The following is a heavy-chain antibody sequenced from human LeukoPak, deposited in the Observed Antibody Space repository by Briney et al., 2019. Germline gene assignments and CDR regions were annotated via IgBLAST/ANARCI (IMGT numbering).Heavy chain of an antibody. V-gene: IGHV1-2*02. D-gene: IGHD4-17*01. CDR1: GYTFTGYY. CDR3: ARDQDHGDYVHWFDP. Sequence: GASVKVSCKASGYTFTGYYMHWVRQAPGQGLEWMGWINPNSGGTNYAQKFQGRATMTRDTSISTAYMELSRLRSDDTAVYYCARDQDHGDYVHWFDPWGQGTLVTVSS. CDR2: INPNSGGT. J-gene: IGHJ5*02.